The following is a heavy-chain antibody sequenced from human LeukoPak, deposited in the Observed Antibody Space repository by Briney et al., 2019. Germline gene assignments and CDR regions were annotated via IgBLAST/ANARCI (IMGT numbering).Heavy chain of an antibody. J-gene: IGHJ4*02. Sequence: GGSLRFSCAASGFTFSSYWMHWVRQAPGQGLVWVPRINSDGSSTNYADSVKGRFTISRDNAKNTLYLQMNSLRAEDTAVYYCASFRNYVGDYWGQGTLVTVSS. CDR2: INSDGSST. V-gene: IGHV3-74*01. CDR3: ASFRNYVGDY. CDR1: GFTFSSYW. D-gene: IGHD4-11*01.